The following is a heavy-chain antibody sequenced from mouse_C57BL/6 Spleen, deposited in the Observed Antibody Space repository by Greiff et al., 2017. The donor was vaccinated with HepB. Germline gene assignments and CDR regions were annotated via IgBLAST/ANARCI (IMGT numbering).Heavy chain of an antibody. CDR3: ARGSSSHYYAMDY. CDR2: IDPSDSET. D-gene: IGHD1-1*01. V-gene: IGHV1-52*01. Sequence: VQLQQSGAELVRPGSSVKLSCKASGYTFTSYWMHWVKQRPIQGLEWIGNIDPSDSETHYNQKFKDKATLTVDKSSSTAYMQLSSLTSEDSAVYYCARGSSSHYYAMDYWGQGTSVTVSS. J-gene: IGHJ4*01. CDR1: GYTFTSYW.